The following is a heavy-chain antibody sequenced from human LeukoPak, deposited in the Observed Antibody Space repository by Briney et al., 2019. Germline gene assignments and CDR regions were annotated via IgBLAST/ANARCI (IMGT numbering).Heavy chain of an antibody. CDR3: ARGIAARQLVLSPGGY. J-gene: IGHJ4*02. CDR1: GFTFSSYG. V-gene: IGHV3-30*02. D-gene: IGHD6-6*01. CDR2: IRYDGSNK. Sequence: GGSLRLSCAASGFTFSSYGMHWVRQAPGKGLEWVAFIRYDGSNKYYADSVKGRFTISRDNSKNTLYLQMNSLRAEDTAVYYCARGIAARQLVLSPGGYWGQGTLVTVSS.